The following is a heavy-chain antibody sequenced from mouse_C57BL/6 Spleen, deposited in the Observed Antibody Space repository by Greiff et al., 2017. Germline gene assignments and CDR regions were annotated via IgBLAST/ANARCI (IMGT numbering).Heavy chain of an antibody. J-gene: IGHJ2*01. CDR2: INPNNGGT. CDR1: GYTFTDYY. CDR3: ARTYYYAFDY. V-gene: IGHV1-26*01. D-gene: IGHD1-1*01. Sequence: EVQLQQSGPELVKPGASVKISCKASGYTFTDYYMNWVKQSHGKSLEWIGDINPNNGGTSYNQKFKGKAKLTVDKSSSTAYMELRSLTSEDSAVYYCARTYYYAFDYWGQGTTLTVSS.